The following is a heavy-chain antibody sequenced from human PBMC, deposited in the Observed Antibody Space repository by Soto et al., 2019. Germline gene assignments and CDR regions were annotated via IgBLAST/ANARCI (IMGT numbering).Heavy chain of an antibody. Sequence: QVQLQESGPGLVKPSQTLSLTCTVSGGSISSGSYYWSWIRQHPGKGLEWIGYIYYSGSTSYNPSLKSRVTISVDTSKNQLSLKLSSVTAADTAVYYCAREMDTAMDTAYYYGMDVWGQGTTVTVSS. V-gene: IGHV4-31*03. CDR2: IYYSGST. CDR3: AREMDTAMDTAYYYGMDV. CDR1: GGSISSGSYY. J-gene: IGHJ6*02. D-gene: IGHD5-18*01.